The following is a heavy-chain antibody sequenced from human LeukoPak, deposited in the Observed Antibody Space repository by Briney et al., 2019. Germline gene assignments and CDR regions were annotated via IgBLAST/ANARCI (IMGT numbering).Heavy chain of an antibody. V-gene: IGHV4-4*02. CDR3: ASYLLGTNYYMDV. D-gene: IGHD1-14*01. Sequence: PSETLSLTCAVSGGSISSSNWWSWVRQPPGKGLEWIGEIYHSGSTNYNPSLKSRVTISVDKSKNQFSLKLSSVTAADTAVYYCASYLLGTNYYMDVWGKGTTVTVSS. CDR1: GGSISSSNW. J-gene: IGHJ6*03. CDR2: IYHSGST.